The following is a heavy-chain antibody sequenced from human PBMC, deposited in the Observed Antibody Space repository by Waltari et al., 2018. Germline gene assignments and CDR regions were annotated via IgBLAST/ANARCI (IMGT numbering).Heavy chain of an antibody. CDR1: GYTFKNSY. D-gene: IGHD5-12*01. J-gene: IGHJ4*02. CDR2: INPGTEST. V-gene: IGHV1-46*03. Sequence: QVQLVQSGAEVKKPGASVKVSCKASGYTFKNSYMIWVRQAPGQGLEWMGIINPGTESTAYAQKFRGRVTMTRDTSTSTVYMELRSLKKDDTAVYYCAKSNYMSGYASGTDYWGQGTLVTVSS. CDR3: AKSNYMSGYASGTDY.